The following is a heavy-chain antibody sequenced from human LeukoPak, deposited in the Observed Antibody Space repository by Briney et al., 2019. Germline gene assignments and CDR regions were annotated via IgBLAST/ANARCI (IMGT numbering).Heavy chain of an antibody. V-gene: IGHV1-18*01. CDR2: ISVYNGNT. CDR3: ARDRVTMGNYYYYMDV. J-gene: IGHJ6*03. CDR1: GYSFTSYG. D-gene: IGHD3-10*01. Sequence: ASVKVSCKASGYSFTSYGISWVRQAPGQGLEWMGWISVYNGNTNYAQKLQGRVTMTTDTSTSTAYMELRSLRSDDTAVYYCARDRVTMGNYYYYMDVWGKGTTVTISS.